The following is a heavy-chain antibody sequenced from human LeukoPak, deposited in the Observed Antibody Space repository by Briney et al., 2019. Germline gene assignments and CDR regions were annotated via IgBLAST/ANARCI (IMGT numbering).Heavy chain of an antibody. Sequence: SDTLSLTCAVSGYSISSSNWWGWIRQPPGKGLEWIGYIYYSGSIYYNPSLKSRVTMLVDTSRNQFSLKLSSVTAVDTAVYYCARSSSSWHAPYYYYYMDVWGKGTTVTVSS. CDR1: GYSISSSNW. V-gene: IGHV4-28*05. CDR3: ARSSSSWHAPYYYYYMDV. J-gene: IGHJ6*03. D-gene: IGHD6-13*01. CDR2: IYYSGSI.